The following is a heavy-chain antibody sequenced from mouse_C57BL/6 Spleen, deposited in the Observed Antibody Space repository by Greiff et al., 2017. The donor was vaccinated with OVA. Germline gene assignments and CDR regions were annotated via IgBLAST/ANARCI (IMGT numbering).Heavy chain of an antibody. CDR2: IYPGDGDT. J-gene: IGHJ4*01. CDR3: ASSNYNAMDY. CDR1: GYAFSSSW. V-gene: IGHV1-82*01. Sequence: QVQLQQSGPELVKPGASVKISCKASGYAFSSSWMNWVKQRPGKGLEWIGRIYPGDGDTNYNGKFKGKATLTEDKSSSTAYMQLSSLTSEDSAVYFCASSNYNAMDYWGQGTSVTVSS. D-gene: IGHD2-5*01.